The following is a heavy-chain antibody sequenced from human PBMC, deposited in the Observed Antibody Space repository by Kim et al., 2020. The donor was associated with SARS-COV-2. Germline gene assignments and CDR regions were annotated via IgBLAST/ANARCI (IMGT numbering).Heavy chain of an antibody. D-gene: IGHD5-12*01. CDR1: GGTFSSYA. J-gene: IGHJ5*02. V-gene: IGHV1-69*04. CDR3: ARQRPSGPGYTFDP. CDR2: IIPILGIA. Sequence: SVKVSCKASGGTFSSYAISWVRQAPGQGLEWMGRIIPILGIANYAQKFQGRVTITADKSTSTAYMELSSLRSEDTAVYYCARQRPSGPGYTFDPWGQGALVTVSS.